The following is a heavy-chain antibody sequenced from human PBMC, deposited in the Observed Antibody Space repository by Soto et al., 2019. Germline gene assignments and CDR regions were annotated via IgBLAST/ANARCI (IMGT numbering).Heavy chain of an antibody. CDR1: GGSISSSSYY. V-gene: IGHV4-39*07. CDR2: IYYSGST. J-gene: IGHJ5*02. Sequence: SETLSLTCTVSGGSISSSSYYWGWFRQPPGKGLEWIGNIYYSGSTNYNPSLKSRVTISVDTSKNQFSLKLSSVTAADTAVYYCARVGGSYLLRGYGFDPWGQGTLVTVS. D-gene: IGHD1-26*01. CDR3: ARVGGSYLLRGYGFDP.